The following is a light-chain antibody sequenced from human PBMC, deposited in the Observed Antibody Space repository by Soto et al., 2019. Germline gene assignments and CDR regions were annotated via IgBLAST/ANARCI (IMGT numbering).Light chain of an antibody. V-gene: IGLV2-14*01. CDR2: DVS. Sequence: QSALTQPASVSGSPGQSITMSCTGTSVDVGGYNYVSWYQQHPGKAPKLMIYDVSNRPSGVSNRFSGSKSGNTASLTISGLQAEDEADYYCSSYTSSSTLVFGGGTKLTVL. CDR1: SVDVGGYNY. CDR3: SSYTSSSTLV. J-gene: IGLJ2*01.